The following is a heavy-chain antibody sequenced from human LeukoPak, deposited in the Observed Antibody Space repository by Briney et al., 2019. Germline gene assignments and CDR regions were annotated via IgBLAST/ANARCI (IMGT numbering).Heavy chain of an antibody. V-gene: IGHV3-11*01. Sequence: GGSLRLSCAASGFTFSDYYMSWIRQAPGKGLEWVSYISSSGSTIYYADSVKGRFTISRDNSKNTLYLQMNSLRAEDTAVYYCAKSVRGYSYGYSCYFDYWGQGTLVTVSS. J-gene: IGHJ4*02. CDR3: AKSVRGYSYGYSCYFDY. CDR1: GFTFSDYY. CDR2: ISSSGSTI. D-gene: IGHD5-18*01.